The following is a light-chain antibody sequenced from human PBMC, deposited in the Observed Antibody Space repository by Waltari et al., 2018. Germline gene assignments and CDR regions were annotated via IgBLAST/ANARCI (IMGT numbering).Light chain of an antibody. CDR2: GAS. J-gene: IGKJ2*01. V-gene: IGKV3-20*01. CDR3: QQYGSSVMYT. CDR1: QSLTRRY. Sequence: EIVLTQSPGTLSLSPGERATLSCRASQSLTRRYLAWYQQKPGQAPRLLIYGASSRAAGIPDRFSGSGSWTDFTLTISRLEPEDFAVYYCQQYGSSVMYTFGQGTKLEIK.